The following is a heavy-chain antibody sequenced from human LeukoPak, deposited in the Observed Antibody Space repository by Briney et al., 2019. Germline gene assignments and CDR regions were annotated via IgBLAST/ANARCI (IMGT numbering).Heavy chain of an antibody. CDR3: ARRSGWHYVDY. D-gene: IGHD6-19*01. V-gene: IGHV4-59*08. CDR2: VYYTGTT. Sequence: SETLSLTCSVSGGSISSYYWSWIRQPPGKGLEWIGYVYYTGTTKYNPSLKSRVSISVDTSKNEFSLKLTSVTAADTAVYYCARRSGWHYVDYWGQGTLVTVSS. J-gene: IGHJ4*02. CDR1: GGSISSYY.